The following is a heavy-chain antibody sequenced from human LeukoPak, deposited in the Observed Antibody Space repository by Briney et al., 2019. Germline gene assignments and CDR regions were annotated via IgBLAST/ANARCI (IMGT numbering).Heavy chain of an antibody. D-gene: IGHD6-13*01. CDR3: ARVYYSSRYDYWYFDL. J-gene: IGHJ2*01. V-gene: IGHV4-59*01. CDR2: TYYSGTT. Sequence: TSETLSLTCSVSGCSISSYYWSWIRHPPGEGLEWIGYTYYSGTTNYNPSLKSRVTISVDTSKNQFSLKMSSVTDADTAVYYCARVYYSSRYDYWYFDLWGRGTLVTVSS. CDR1: GCSISSYY.